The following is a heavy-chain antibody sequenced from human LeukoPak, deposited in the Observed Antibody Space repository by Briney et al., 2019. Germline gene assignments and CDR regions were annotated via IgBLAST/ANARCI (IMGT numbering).Heavy chain of an antibody. J-gene: IGHJ3*02. CDR3: ARPSSGWYGDI. Sequence: SETLSLTCAVSGYSISSGYYWGWIPQPPGKGLEGSGRIYQSGSTYYNPSLTRPLTIPVDPPTKPLSLNLGSVTAADTAVYYCARPSSGWYGDIWGQGTMVTVSS. CDR2: IYQSGST. CDR1: GYSISSGYY. D-gene: IGHD6-19*01. V-gene: IGHV4-38-2*01.